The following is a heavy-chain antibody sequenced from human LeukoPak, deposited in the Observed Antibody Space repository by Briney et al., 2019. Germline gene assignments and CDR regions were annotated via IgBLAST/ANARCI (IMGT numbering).Heavy chain of an antibody. D-gene: IGHD3-22*01. J-gene: IGHJ3*02. V-gene: IGHV4-59*01. CDR2: IYYSGST. CDR3: ARETRGSWAMIDAFDI. Sequence: PSETLSLTCTVSGGSISSYYWSWIRQPPGKGRGGFGYIYYSGSTNYNPSLKSRVTISVDTSKNQFSLKLSSVTAADTAVYYCARETRGSWAMIDAFDIWGQGTMVTVSS. CDR1: GGSISSYY.